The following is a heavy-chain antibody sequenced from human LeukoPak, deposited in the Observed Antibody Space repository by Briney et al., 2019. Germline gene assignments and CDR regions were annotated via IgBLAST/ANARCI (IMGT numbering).Heavy chain of an antibody. V-gene: IGHV3-7*04. CDR3: ARDGYATGSHDY. D-gene: IGHD3-10*01. Sequence: PGGSLRLSCAASGFTFSSYWMSWVRQAAGKGLEWVGDVKQDGNQKYYMDSVKGRFTISGDNAQNSLYLQMNSLRAEDTAVYYCARDGYATGSHDYWGQGTLVTVSS. CDR1: GFTFSSYW. J-gene: IGHJ4*02. CDR2: VKQDGNQK.